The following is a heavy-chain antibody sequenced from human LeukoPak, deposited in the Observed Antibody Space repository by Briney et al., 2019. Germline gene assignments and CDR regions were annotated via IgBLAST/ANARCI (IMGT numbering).Heavy chain of an antibody. V-gene: IGHV3-49*04. CDR2: IRSKAYGGTT. CDR3: TRARRYFDWLLYYFDY. Sequence: PGGSLRLSCTASGFTFGGYAMSWVRQAPGKGLEWVGFIRSKAYGGTTEYAASVKGRFTISRDDSKSIAYLQMNSLKTEDTAVYYCTRARRYFDWLLYYFDYWGQGTLVTVSS. J-gene: IGHJ4*02. D-gene: IGHD3-9*01. CDR1: GFTFGGYA.